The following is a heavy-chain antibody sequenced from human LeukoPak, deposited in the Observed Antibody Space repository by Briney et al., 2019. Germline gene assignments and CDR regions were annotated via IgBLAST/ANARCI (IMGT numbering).Heavy chain of an antibody. V-gene: IGHV3-23*01. Sequence: GGSLRLSCTGSGFTFSNYVMSWVRQAPGKGLEWVSSISVRGDRTYYPDSVKGRFTISRDNSKHMLYLQMNTLRADDTAIYYCAKDRDYGGNSRGIDYFDYWGQGTLVTVSS. CDR2: ISVRGDRT. D-gene: IGHD4-23*01. J-gene: IGHJ4*02. CDR1: GFTFSNYV. CDR3: AKDRDYGGNSRGIDYFDY.